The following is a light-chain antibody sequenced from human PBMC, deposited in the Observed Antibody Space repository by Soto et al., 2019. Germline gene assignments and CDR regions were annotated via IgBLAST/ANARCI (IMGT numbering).Light chain of an antibody. CDR3: FSYTNQNTRV. J-gene: IGLJ3*02. CDR1: SSDVGGYDY. V-gene: IGLV2-14*01. Sequence: QSALTQPASVSGSPGQSITISCTGTSSDVGGYDYVSWYQQYPGKAPKLMIYEVSNRPSGVSHRFSGSKSGNTASLTISGLQAEDEADYYCFSYTNQNTRVFGGGTKVTVL. CDR2: EVS.